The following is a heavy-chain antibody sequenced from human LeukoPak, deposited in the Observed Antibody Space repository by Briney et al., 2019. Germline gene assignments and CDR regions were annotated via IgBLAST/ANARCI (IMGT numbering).Heavy chain of an antibody. Sequence: PGGSLRLSCAASGFTLDDYAMHWVRQPPGKGLEWVSGISWHSGNIDYADSVKGRFTISRDNAKNSLYLQMNSLRAEDTAVYYRAKDTWGSGSYQYPLDYWGQGTLVTVSS. CDR2: ISWHSGNI. D-gene: IGHD3-10*01. CDR3: AKDTWGSGSYQYPLDY. V-gene: IGHV3-9*01. J-gene: IGHJ4*02. CDR1: GFTLDDYA.